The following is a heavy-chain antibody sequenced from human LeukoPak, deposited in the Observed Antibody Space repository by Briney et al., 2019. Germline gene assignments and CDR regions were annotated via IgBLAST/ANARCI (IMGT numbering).Heavy chain of an antibody. V-gene: IGHV1-2*02. D-gene: IGHD3-3*01. CDR1: GYTFTGYY. J-gene: IGHJ5*02. CDR3: AGGLWSGYNWSDP. CDR2: INPNSGGT. Sequence: ASVKVSCKASGYTFTGYYMHWVRQAPGQGLEWMGWINPNSGGTNYAQKFQGRVTMTRDTSISTAYMELSRLRSDDTAVYYCAGGLWSGYNWSDPWGQGTLVTVSS.